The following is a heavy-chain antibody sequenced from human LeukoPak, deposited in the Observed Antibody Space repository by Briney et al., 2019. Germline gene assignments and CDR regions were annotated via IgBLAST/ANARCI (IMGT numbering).Heavy chain of an antibody. D-gene: IGHD3-10*01. Sequence: GGSLRLSRVATGFTFSNYAIHWGRRAPGKGLEWVALISDDGSRQHYADSVKGRFTISRDNSKNTLNLQMNSLRAEDTAVYYCVKERTGTYTLDYWGQGTLVTVSS. CDR2: ISDDGSRQ. CDR3: VKERTGTYTLDY. J-gene: IGHJ4*02. V-gene: IGHV3-30-3*01. CDR1: GFTFSNYA.